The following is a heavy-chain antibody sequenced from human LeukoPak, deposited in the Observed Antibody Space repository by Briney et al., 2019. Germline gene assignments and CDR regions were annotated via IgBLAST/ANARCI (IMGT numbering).Heavy chain of an antibody. CDR1: GGSISSYY. CDR3: ARFGSDTYGYKYYFDY. D-gene: IGHD3-10*01. J-gene: IGHJ4*02. Sequence: SETLSLTCTVSGGSISSYYWSWIRQPPGKGLEWIGYISDSGSTKYNPSLKSRVTLSADTSKNQFSLKLSSVTAADTAVYYCARFGSDTYGYKYYFDYWGQGTLVTVSS. V-gene: IGHV4-59*08. CDR2: ISDSGST.